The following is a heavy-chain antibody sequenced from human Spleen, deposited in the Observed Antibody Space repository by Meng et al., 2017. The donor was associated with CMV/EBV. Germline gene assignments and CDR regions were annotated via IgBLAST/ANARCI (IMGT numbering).Heavy chain of an antibody. CDR1: GFTFDDYS. D-gene: IGHD6-13*01. CDR3: AYYSSSGYYFDY. V-gene: IGHV3-9*01. CDR2: ITWNSGTR. J-gene: IGHJ4*02. Sequence: SLKISCAVSGFTFDDYSMHWVRQAPGKGLEWVSAITWNSGTRGYADSVMGRFTISRDNSKNMLYLQMRGLRVEDTAMYYCAYYSSSGYYFDYWGQGTLVTVSS.